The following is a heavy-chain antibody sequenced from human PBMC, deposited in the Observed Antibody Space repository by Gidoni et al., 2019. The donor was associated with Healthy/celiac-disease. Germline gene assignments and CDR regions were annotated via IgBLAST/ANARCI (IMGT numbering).Heavy chain of an antibody. CDR2: IIPIFGTA. V-gene: IGHV1-69*01. CDR1: GGTFSSYA. CDR3: ARSKSPPHDYGDYVDYYYYGMDV. D-gene: IGHD4-17*01. Sequence: QVQLVQSGAEVKKPGSSVKVSCKASGGTFSSYAISWVRQAPGQGLEWMGGIIPIFGTASYAQKFQGRVTITADESTGTAYMGLSSLRSEDTAVYYCARSKSPPHDYGDYVDYYYYGMDVWGQGTTVTVSS. J-gene: IGHJ6*02.